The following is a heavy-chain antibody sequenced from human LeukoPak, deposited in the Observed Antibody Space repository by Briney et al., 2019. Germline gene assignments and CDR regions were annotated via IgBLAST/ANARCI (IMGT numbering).Heavy chain of an antibody. Sequence: GGSLRLSCAASGFTFSTYSMNWVRQAPGKGLEWVSTISSTSSYISYADSVKGRFTISRDNSKNTVYLQMNSLGGEDTAVYYCAREIFGSGSYPDYWGQGTLVTVSS. CDR2: ISSTSSYI. V-gene: IGHV3-21*01. CDR1: GFTFSTYS. D-gene: IGHD3-10*01. J-gene: IGHJ4*02. CDR3: AREIFGSGSYPDY.